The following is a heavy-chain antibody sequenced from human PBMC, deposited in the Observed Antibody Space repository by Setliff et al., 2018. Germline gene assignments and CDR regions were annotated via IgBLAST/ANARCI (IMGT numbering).Heavy chain of an antibody. J-gene: IGHJ4*02. D-gene: IGHD3-16*02. CDR3: ARFYYDYVWGSYRYTYFDY. Sequence: SGPTLVNPTETLTLTCTVSGFSLSNARMGVSWIRQPPGKALEWLAHIFSNDEKSYSTSLKSRLTISKDTSKSQVVLTMTNMDPVDTATYYCARFYYDYVWGSYRYTYFDYWGQGTLVTVS. V-gene: IGHV2-26*01. CDR1: GFSLSNARMG. CDR2: IFSNDEK.